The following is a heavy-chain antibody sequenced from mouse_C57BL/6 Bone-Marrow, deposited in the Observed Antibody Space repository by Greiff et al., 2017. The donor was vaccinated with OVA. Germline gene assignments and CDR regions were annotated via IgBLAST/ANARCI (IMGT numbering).Heavy chain of an antibody. J-gene: IGHJ2*01. CDR2: IYPGSGST. V-gene: IGHV1-55*01. D-gene: IGHD2-3*01. CDR1: GYTFTSYW. Sequence: QVQLKQPGAELVKPGASVKMSCKASGYTFTSYWITWVKQRPGQGLEWIGDIYPGSGSTNYNEKFKSKATLTVDTSSSTAYMQLSSLTSEDSAVYYCARCDGYYYYFDYWGQGTTLTVSS. CDR3: ARCDGYYYYFDY.